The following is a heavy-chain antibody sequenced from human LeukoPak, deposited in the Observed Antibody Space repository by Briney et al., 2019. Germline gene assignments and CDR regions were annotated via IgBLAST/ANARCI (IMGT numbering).Heavy chain of an antibody. CDR2: IYPGDSDI. CDR3: ARLPRAPDGFDI. J-gene: IGHJ3*02. CDR1: GYRFTTYW. V-gene: IGHV5-51*01. Sequence: GESLKISCKGSGYRFTTYWIGWVRQMPGKGLEWMGIIYPGDSDIRYSPSFEGQVTISADESINTAYLQWSSLKASDTAMYYCARLPRAPDGFDIWGQGTMVTVSS.